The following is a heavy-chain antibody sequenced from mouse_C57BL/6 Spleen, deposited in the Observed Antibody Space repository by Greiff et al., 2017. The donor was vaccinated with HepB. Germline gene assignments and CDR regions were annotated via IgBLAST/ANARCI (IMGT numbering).Heavy chain of an antibody. CDR3: ASQTYYYYGSSGAMDY. CDR1: GFTFSDYG. CDR2: ISSGSSTI. Sequence: EVQRVESGGGLVKPGGSLKLSCAASGFTFSDYGMHWVRQAPEKGLEWVAYISSGSSTIYYADTVKGRFTISRDNAKNTLFLQMTSLSAEDTAMYYCASQTYYYYGSSGAMDYWGQGTSVTVSS. J-gene: IGHJ4*01. V-gene: IGHV5-17*01. D-gene: IGHD1-1*01.